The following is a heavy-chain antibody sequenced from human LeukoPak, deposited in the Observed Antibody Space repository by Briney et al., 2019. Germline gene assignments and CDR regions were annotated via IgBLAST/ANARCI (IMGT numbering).Heavy chain of an antibody. J-gene: IGHJ4*02. V-gene: IGHV5-51*01. D-gene: IGHD2-15*01. Sequence: GESLKISCKGSGYSFTSYWIGWGRQMPGKGLEWMGIIYPGDSETRYSPSFQGQVTISADKSISTAYLQWSSLKASDTAIYYCARHVLSGGSCYPDYWGQGTRVTVSS. CDR3: ARHVLSGGSCYPDY. CDR1: GYSFTSYW. CDR2: IYPGDSET.